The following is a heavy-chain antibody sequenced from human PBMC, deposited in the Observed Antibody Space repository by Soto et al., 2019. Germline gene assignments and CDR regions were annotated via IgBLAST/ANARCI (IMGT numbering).Heavy chain of an antibody. J-gene: IGHJ6*02. Sequence: QVQLQESGPGLVKPSQTLSLTCTVSGGSISSGGYYWSWIRQHPGKGLEWIGYIYYSGSTYYNPSLKSRVTISVDTSKNQFSLKLSSVTTADTAVYYCARDRPHYYGSGSHGMDVWGQGTTVTVSS. CDR2: IYYSGST. V-gene: IGHV4-31*03. D-gene: IGHD3-10*01. CDR3: ARDRPHYYGSGSHGMDV. CDR1: GGSISSGGYY.